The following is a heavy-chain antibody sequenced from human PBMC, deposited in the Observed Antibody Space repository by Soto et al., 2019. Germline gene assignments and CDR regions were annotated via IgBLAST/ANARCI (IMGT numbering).Heavy chain of an antibody. Sequence: GGSLRLSCAASGFTFSSYAMNWVRQAPGKGLEWVSAISDTGGSTYYADSVKGRFTVSRDSSKNTLYLQINSLRAEDTAVYCCAKGEAAAGSGGYFDYWGQGTLVTVSS. J-gene: IGHJ4*02. CDR3: AKGEAAAGSGGYFDY. CDR2: ISDTGGST. D-gene: IGHD6-13*01. CDR1: GFTFSSYA. V-gene: IGHV3-23*01.